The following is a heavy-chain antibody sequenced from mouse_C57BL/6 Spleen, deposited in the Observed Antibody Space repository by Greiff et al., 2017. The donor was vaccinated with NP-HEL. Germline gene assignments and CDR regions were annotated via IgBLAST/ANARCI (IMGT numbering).Heavy chain of an antibody. Sequence: VQLLQSGAGLVKPGASVKLSCKASGYTFTGYSMSWVQQRPGNGLEWIGEISPGGGCTNYTDKFKGKATFTADTSSNTAYMQLSMLTTEDSAIYYCVRSGYGDHYGWFAYWGQGTLVTVSA. V-gene: IGHV1-9*01. CDR1: GYTFTGYS. CDR3: VRSGYGDHYGWFAY. CDR2: ISPGGGCT. J-gene: IGHJ3*01. D-gene: IGHD2-13*01.